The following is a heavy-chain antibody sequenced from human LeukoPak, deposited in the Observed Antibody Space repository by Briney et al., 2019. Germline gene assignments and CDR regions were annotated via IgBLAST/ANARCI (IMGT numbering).Heavy chain of an antibody. Sequence: PGGSLRLSCAASGFTFSSYSMNGVRQAPGKGREGVSSISSSSYIYYADSVKGRFTISRDNAKNSLYLQMNSLRAEDTAVYYCARAVYCGGDCYPPHLDYWGQGTLVTVSS. CDR2: ISSSSYI. J-gene: IGHJ4*02. CDR1: GFTFSSYS. D-gene: IGHD2-21*02. V-gene: IGHV3-21*01. CDR3: ARAVYCGGDCYPPHLDY.